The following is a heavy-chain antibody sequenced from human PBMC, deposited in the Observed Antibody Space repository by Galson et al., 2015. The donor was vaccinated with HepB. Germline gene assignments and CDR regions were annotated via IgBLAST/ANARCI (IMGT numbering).Heavy chain of an antibody. Sequence: SLRLSCAASGFSFSVYGMHWVRQAPGKGLEWVSFIHSDGRNNNYADSVKGRFTVSRDNSKKTIYLQMNSLRAEDTAVYFCASKIRRHYGLGPFYNVDPFDIWGQGTVVTVSS. J-gene: IGHJ3*02. D-gene: IGHD3-10*01. V-gene: IGHV3-30*02. CDR2: IHSDGRNN. CDR1: GFSFSVYG. CDR3: ASKIRRHYGLGPFYNVDPFDI.